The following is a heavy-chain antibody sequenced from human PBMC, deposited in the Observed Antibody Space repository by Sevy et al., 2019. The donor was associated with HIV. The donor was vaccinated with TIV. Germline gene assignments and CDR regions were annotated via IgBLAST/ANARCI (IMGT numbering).Heavy chain of an antibody. J-gene: IGHJ4*02. CDR3: AKDLYSSGWALSLFDY. CDR1: GFTFSSYG. D-gene: IGHD6-19*01. Sequence: GGSLRLSCAASGFTFSSYGMHWVRQAPGKGLEWVAVISYDGSNKYYAYSVKGRFTISRDNSKNTLYLQMNSLRAEDTAVYYCAKDLYSSGWALSLFDYWGQGTLVTVSS. V-gene: IGHV3-30*18. CDR2: ISYDGSNK.